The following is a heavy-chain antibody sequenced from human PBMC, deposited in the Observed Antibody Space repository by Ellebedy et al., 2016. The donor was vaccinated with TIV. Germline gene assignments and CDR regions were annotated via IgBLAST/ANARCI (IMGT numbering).Heavy chain of an antibody. D-gene: IGHD3-10*01. CDR1: GFTFSSYA. CDR2: ISGSGGST. V-gene: IGHV3-23*01. J-gene: IGHJ4*02. Sequence: GESLKISXAASGFTFSSYAMSWVRQAPGKGLEWVSAISGSGGSTYYADSVKGRFTISRDNSKNTLYLQMSSLRAEDTAVYYCARASSIGIGVQGVPLDYWGQGTLVTVSS. CDR3: ARASSIGIGVQGVPLDY.